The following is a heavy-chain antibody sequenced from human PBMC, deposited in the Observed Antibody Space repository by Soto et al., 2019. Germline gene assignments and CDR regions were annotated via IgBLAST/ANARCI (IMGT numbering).Heavy chain of an antibody. D-gene: IGHD2-2*01. V-gene: IGHV4-34*01. CDR2: INHSGST. CDR3: ASRTRGYCSSTSCYSPRQEKYYYHYYYMDV. Sequence: SETLSLTCAVYGGSFSGYYWSWIRQPPGKGLEWIGEINHSGSTNYNPSLKSRVTISVDTSKNQFSLKLSSVTAADTAVYYCASRTRGYCSSTSCYSPRQEKYYYHYYYMDVWGKGTTVTVS. J-gene: IGHJ6*03. CDR1: GGSFSGYY.